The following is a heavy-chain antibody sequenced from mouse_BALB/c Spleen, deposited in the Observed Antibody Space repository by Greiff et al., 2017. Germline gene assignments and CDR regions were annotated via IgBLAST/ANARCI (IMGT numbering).Heavy chain of an antibody. Sequence: QVQLQQSGPELVKPGASVRISCKASGYTFTSYYIHWVKQRPGQGLEWIGWIYPGNVNTKYNEKFKGKATLTADKSSSTAYMQLSSLTSEDSAVYFCARFYYGSSLYAMDYWGQGTSVTVSS. CDR2: IYPGNVNT. CDR1: GYTFTSYY. D-gene: IGHD1-1*01. CDR3: ARFYYGSSLYAMDY. V-gene: IGHV1S56*01. J-gene: IGHJ4*01.